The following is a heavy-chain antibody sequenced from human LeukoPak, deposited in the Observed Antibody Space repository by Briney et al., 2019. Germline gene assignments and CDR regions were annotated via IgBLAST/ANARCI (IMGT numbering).Heavy chain of an antibody. CDR2: IYTSGST. Sequence: SETLSLTCTVSGGSISSGSYYWSWIRQPAGKGLEWIGRIYTSGSTNYNPSLKSRVTISVDTSKNQFSLKLGSVTAADTAVYYCARSSGSYFGRRYFDLWGRGTLVTVSS. CDR3: ARSSGSYFGRRYFDL. J-gene: IGHJ2*01. V-gene: IGHV4-61*02. D-gene: IGHD3-10*01. CDR1: GGSISSGSYY.